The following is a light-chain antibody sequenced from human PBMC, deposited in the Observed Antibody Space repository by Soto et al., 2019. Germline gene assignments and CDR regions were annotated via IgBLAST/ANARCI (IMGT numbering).Light chain of an antibody. CDR1: SSDVGGYNY. CDR2: EVN. CDR3: TSYAGGNNV. V-gene: IGLV2-8*01. Sequence: QSALTQPPSASGSPGQSVTISCTGTSSDVGGYNYVSWYQQHPGKVPKLIVYEVNKRPAGVPYRFSGSKSGNTASLTVSGLQAEDEADYYCTSYAGGNNVFGTGTKLTVL. J-gene: IGLJ1*01.